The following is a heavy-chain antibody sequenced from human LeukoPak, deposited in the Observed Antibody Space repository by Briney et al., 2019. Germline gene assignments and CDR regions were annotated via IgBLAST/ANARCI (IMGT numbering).Heavy chain of an antibody. CDR2: ISGSGGST. Sequence: GGSLRLSCAASGVTFSRHAMSWGRQAPGKGLEWVSAISGSGGSTYYADSVKGRFTISRDNSKNTLYLQMNSLRAEDTAVYYCAKVQQWHRDYWGQGTLVTVSS. V-gene: IGHV3-23*01. J-gene: IGHJ4*02. D-gene: IGHD6-19*01. CDR1: GVTFSRHA. CDR3: AKVQQWHRDY.